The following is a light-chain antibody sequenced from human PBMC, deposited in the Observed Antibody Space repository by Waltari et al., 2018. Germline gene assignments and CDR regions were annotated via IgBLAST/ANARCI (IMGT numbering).Light chain of an antibody. J-gene: IGKJ5*01. CDR2: WAS. CDR1: QSVLYSSNNKNY. V-gene: IGKV4-1*01. Sequence: DIVMTQSPDSLAVSLGERATIHCQSSQSVLYSSNNKNYLAWYQQKPGQPPKLLIYWASTRESGVPDRFSGSGSGTDFTLTISSLQAEDVAVYYCQQHYSTPITFGQGTRLEIK. CDR3: QQHYSTPIT.